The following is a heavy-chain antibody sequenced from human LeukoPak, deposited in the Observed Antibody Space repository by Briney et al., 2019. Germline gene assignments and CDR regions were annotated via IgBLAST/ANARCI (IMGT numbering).Heavy chain of an antibody. CDR2: ISGSGGST. V-gene: IGHV3-23*01. D-gene: IGHD6-13*01. CDR3: AKDEAGYSSSWLFDY. Sequence: QPGGSLRLSCAASGFTFSSYGMSWVRQAPGKGLEWVSAISGSGGSTYYADSVKGRFTISRDNSKNTLYLQMNSLRAEDTAVYYCAKDEAGYSSSWLFDYWGQGTLVTVSS. J-gene: IGHJ4*02. CDR1: GFTFSSYG.